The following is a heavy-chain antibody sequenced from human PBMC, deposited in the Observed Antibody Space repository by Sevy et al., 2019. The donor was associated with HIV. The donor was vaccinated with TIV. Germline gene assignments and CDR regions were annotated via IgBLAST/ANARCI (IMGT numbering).Heavy chain of an antibody. CDR1: GASITTYY. J-gene: IGHJ4*02. V-gene: IGHV4-4*07. CDR3: ARDTGKNY. CDR2: MHSGGNT. D-gene: IGHD2-8*02. Sequence: SETLSLTCTVSGASITTYYWSWFRQPAGKGLELIGRMHSGGNTNYNPSLQGRVTMSLDTSKNQFSLTLDFVTAADAAVYYCARDTGKNYWGQGILVTVSS.